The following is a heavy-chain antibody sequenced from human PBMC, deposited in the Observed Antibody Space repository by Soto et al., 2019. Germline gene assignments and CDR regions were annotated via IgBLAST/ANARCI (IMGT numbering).Heavy chain of an antibody. D-gene: IGHD5-12*01. CDR1: GGGNLSDYR. Sequence: QVQLVQSGAEVKAPGSSVKVSCKASGGGNLSDYRTTWVRRAPGQGLEWMVGIIPKLGSATYAQNFQGRVTVTADESTNTVDMELRSLRSDDTAVYYGARGGYGYHLGAVYWGQGTPVTVSS. V-gene: IGHV1-69*01. CDR2: IIPKLGSA. CDR3: ARGGYGYHLGAVY. J-gene: IGHJ4*02.